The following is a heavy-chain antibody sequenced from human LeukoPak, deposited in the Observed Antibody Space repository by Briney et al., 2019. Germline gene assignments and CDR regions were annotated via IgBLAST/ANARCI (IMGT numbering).Heavy chain of an antibody. V-gene: IGHV4-39*07. Sequence: SETLSLTCTVTGGSLSSNAYHWGWIRQPPGKGLEWIGSIYYSGSTYYNPSLKSRVTISVDTSKNQFSLKLSSVTAADTAVYYCARPHNDFWSGNWFDPWGQGTLVTVSS. J-gene: IGHJ5*02. CDR2: IYYSGST. CDR3: ARPHNDFWSGNWFDP. CDR1: GGSLSSNAYH. D-gene: IGHD3-3*01.